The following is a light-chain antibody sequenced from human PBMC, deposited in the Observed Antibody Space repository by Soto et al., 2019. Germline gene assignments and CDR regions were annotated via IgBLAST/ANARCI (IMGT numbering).Light chain of an antibody. Sequence: EVVLTQSPVTLSLSPGERATLSCRSSQSFRGLLSWYQQKPGQAPRLLIYDAYNRATGIPPRFSGSASGTDFTLTVSNLESEDFAVYYCQQCSNWPLTFGGGTKVDI. CDR3: QQCSNWPLT. J-gene: IGKJ4*01. CDR1: QSFRGL. CDR2: DAY. V-gene: IGKV3-11*01.